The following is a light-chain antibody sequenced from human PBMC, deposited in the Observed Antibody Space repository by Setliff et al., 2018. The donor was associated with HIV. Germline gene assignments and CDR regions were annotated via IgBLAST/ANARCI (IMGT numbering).Light chain of an antibody. CDR2: TNS. Sequence: QSVLTQPPSASGTPGQRVTISCSGSNSNIGTITVNWYQQLPGAAPKLLIYTNSHRPSGVPDRFSGSKSGTSASLAISGLRSEDEADYYCASWDDSLKEYVFGTGTKATVL. V-gene: IGLV1-44*01. CDR3: ASWDDSLKEYV. J-gene: IGLJ1*01. CDR1: NSNIGTIT.